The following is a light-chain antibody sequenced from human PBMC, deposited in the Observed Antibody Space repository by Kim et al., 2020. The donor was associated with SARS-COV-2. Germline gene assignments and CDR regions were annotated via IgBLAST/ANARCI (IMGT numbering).Light chain of an antibody. CDR2: DVS. Sequence: GQTITTSCNETSSDVGGYNYVSWYQQHPGKAPKLMIYDVSNRPSGVSNRFSGSKSGNTASLTISGLQAEDEADYYCSSYTSSSSVVFGGGTQLTVL. J-gene: IGLJ2*01. CDR3: SSYTSSSSVV. CDR1: SSDVGGYNY. V-gene: IGLV2-14*03.